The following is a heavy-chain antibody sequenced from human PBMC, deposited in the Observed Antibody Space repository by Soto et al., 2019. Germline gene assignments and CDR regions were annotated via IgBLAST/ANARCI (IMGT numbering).Heavy chain of an antibody. V-gene: IGHV4-34*01. J-gene: IGHJ6*02. CDR1: GGSFSGYY. Sequence: SETLSLTCAVYGGSFSGYYWSWIRQPPGKGLEWIGEINHSGRTNYNPSLKSRVTISVDTSKNQFSLKLSSVTAADTAVYYCARAAAITMVRPYYYYGMDVWGQGTTVTVSS. CDR2: INHSGRT. D-gene: IGHD3-10*01. CDR3: ARAAAITMVRPYYYYGMDV.